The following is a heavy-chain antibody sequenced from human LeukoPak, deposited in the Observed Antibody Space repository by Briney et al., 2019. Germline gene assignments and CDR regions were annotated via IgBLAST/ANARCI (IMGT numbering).Heavy chain of an antibody. CDR3: ARSFSIPLQQLVL. CDR2: INPDSGYT. V-gene: IGHV1-2*02. J-gene: IGHJ4*02. D-gene: IGHD6-13*01. Sequence: GASMKVSCKTSGYTFTDYYIHWVRQAPGQGLEWMGWINPDSGYTNYAQKFQGRVTMTRDTSINTAYMELSRLTSDDTAVYYCARSFSIPLQQLVLWGQGTLVTVSS. CDR1: GYTFTDYY.